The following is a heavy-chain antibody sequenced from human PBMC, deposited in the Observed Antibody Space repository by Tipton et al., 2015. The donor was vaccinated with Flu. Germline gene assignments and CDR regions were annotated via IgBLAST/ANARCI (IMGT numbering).Heavy chain of an antibody. CDR1: GFTFSSYG. J-gene: IGHJ4*02. CDR2: IWYDGSNK. D-gene: IGHD5-18*01. CDR3: AKAGGYSYGARPYFDY. V-gene: IGHV3-33*06. Sequence: SLRLSCAASGFTFSSYGMHWVRQAPGKGLEWVAVIWYDGSNKYYADSVKDRFTISRDNSKNTLYLQMNSLRAEDTAVYYCAKAGGYSYGARPYFDYWGQGTLVTVSS.